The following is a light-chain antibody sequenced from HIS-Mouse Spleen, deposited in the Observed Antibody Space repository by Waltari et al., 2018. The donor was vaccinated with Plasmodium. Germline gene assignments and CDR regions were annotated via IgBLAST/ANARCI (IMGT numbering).Light chain of an antibody. Sequence: EIVCTQSPATLSLSPGERTTLSSRASQSVNSYLAWYQQKPGQAPSLLIYDASNRATGIPARFSGSGSGTDFTLTISSLEPEDFAVYYCQQRSNWPITFGQGTRLEIK. CDR2: DAS. J-gene: IGKJ5*01. CDR3: QQRSNWPIT. CDR1: QSVNSY. V-gene: IGKV3-11*01.